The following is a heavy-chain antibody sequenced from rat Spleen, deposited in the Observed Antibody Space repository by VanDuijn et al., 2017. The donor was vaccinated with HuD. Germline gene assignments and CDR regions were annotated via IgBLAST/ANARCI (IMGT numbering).Heavy chain of an antibody. D-gene: IGHD1-11*01. Sequence: QVQLKESGPGLVQPSQTLSLTCTVSGFSLTNYHVHWIRQPPGKGLEWMGGIQNDGNTDYNSALESRLSISRDTSKSQVFLKMDSVQTEDTAMYFCAPYRGSYVHDWGQGTLVTVSS. J-gene: IGHJ3*01. CDR3: APYRGSYVHD. CDR1: GFSLTNYH. V-gene: IGHV2-27*01. CDR2: IQNDGNT.